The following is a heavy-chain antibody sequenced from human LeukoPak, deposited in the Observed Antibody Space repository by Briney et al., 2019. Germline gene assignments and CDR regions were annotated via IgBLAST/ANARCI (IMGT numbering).Heavy chain of an antibody. CDR1: GFTFSDYY. CDR3: ARNDQDYGDYDY. V-gene: IGHV3-11*04. J-gene: IGHJ4*02. CDR2: ISSSGSTI. Sequence: GGSLRLSCAASGFTFSDYYMSWIRQAPGKGLERGSYISSSGSTIYYADSVKGRFTISRDNAKNSLYLQMNSLRAEDTAVYYCARNDQDYGDYDYWGQGTLVTVSS. D-gene: IGHD4-17*01.